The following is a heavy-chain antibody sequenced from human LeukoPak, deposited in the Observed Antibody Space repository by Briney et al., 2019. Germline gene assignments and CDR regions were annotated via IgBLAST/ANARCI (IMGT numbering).Heavy chain of an antibody. D-gene: IGHD4-17*01. CDR1: GFTFSSYA. CDR3: AKGRSGDYVTFCDY. J-gene: IGHJ4*02. Sequence: GGSLRLSCAASGFTFSSYAMSWVRQAPGKGLEWVSAISGSGGSTYYADSVKGRFTISRDNSKNTLYLQMNSLRAEDTAVYYCAKGRSGDYVTFCDYWGQGTLVTVSS. CDR2: ISGSGGST. V-gene: IGHV3-23*01.